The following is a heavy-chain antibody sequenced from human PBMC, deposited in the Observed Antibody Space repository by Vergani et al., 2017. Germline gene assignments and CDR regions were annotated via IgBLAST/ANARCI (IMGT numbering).Heavy chain of an antibody. J-gene: IGHJ4*02. D-gene: IGHD4-17*01. Sequence: QVQLVESGGGVVQPGRSLRLSCAASGFTFSSYGMHWVRQAPGKGLEWVAVIWYDGSNKYYADSVKGRFTISRDNSKNTLYLQMNSLRAGDTAVYYCARGYGDYFDYWGQGTLVTVSS. CDR1: GFTFSSYG. CDR2: IWYDGSNK. V-gene: IGHV3-33*01. CDR3: ARGYGDYFDY.